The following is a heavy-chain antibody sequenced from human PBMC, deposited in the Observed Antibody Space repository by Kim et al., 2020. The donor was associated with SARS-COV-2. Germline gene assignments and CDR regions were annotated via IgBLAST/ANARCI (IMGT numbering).Heavy chain of an antibody. Sequence: GGSLRLSCAASGFTFSGFWMSWVRQVPGKGLEWVANIKQDGRERLYVDSVKGRFTISRDNAKNSLYLQMDSLSAEDTAIYYCARTPGTQRYFDYWGQGTLVTVSS. J-gene: IGHJ4*02. V-gene: IGHV3-7*03. CDR2: IKQDGRER. D-gene: IGHD1-7*01. CDR3: ARTPGTQRYFDY. CDR1: GFTFSGFW.